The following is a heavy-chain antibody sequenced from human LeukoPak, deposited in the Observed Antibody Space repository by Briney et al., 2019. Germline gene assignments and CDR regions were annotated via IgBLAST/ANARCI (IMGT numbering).Heavy chain of an antibody. V-gene: IGHV4-59*01. J-gene: IGHJ4*02. CDR1: CGSISSYY. CDR2: IYYSGST. Sequence: SETLSLTCTVSCGSISSYYWSWIRQPPGEGLEWIGYIYYSGSTNYNPSLKSRVTISVDTSKNQFSLKLSSVTAADTAVYYCARSPSRSGWWDSDYWGQGTLVTVSS. D-gene: IGHD6-19*01. CDR3: ARSPSRSGWWDSDY.